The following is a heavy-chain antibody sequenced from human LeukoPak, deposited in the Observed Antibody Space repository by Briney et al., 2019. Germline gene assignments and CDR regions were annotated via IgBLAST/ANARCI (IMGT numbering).Heavy chain of an antibody. V-gene: IGHV4-59*12. CDR2: IYYSRST. D-gene: IGHD2-15*01. CDR3: ARAGAGLLRYYYYGMDV. CDR1: GASISSYY. Sequence: SETLSLTCTVSGASISSYYWSWIRQPPGKGLEWIGNIYYSRSTNYNPSLKSRVTISVDTSKNQFSLKLSSVTAADTAVYYCARAGAGLLRYYYYGMDVWGQGTTVTVSS. J-gene: IGHJ6*02.